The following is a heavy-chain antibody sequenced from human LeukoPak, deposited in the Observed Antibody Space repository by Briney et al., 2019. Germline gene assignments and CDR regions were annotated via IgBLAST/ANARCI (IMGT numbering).Heavy chain of an antibody. Sequence: PGGSLRLSCAASGFTFSSYSMSWVRQAPGKGLEWVGFIRSKAYGGTTEYAASVKGRFTISRDDSKSIAYLQMNSLKTEDTAVYYCTRVGYSGYDYHFDYWGQGTLVTVSS. CDR1: GFTFSSYS. D-gene: IGHD5-12*01. V-gene: IGHV3-49*04. CDR3: TRVGYSGYDYHFDY. CDR2: IRSKAYGGTT. J-gene: IGHJ4*02.